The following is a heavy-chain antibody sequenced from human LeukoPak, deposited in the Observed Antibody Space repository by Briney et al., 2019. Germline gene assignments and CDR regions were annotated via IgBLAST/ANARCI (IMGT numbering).Heavy chain of an antibody. Sequence: GGSLRLSCAASGFSFDDYGMSWVRQAPGKGLEWVSSISSSSSYIYYADSVKGRFTISRDNAKNSLYLQMNSLRAEDTAVYYCASSLDYYYMDVWGKGTTVTVSS. CDR2: ISSSSSYI. D-gene: IGHD3-16*01. CDR3: ASSLDYYYMDV. V-gene: IGHV3-21*01. CDR1: GFSFDDYG. J-gene: IGHJ6*03.